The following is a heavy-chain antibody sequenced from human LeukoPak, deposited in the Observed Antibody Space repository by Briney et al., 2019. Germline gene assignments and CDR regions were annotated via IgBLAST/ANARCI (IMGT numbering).Heavy chain of an antibody. Sequence: GGSLRLSCAASGFTFSSYAMSWVRQAPGKGLEWVSVISGSGGATHYADSVKGRFTISRDNSKNTLYLQMNSLRAEDTAVYYCAKDGVATITYDYWGQGTLVTVSS. D-gene: IGHD5-12*01. CDR2: ISGSGGAT. J-gene: IGHJ4*02. V-gene: IGHV3-23*01. CDR1: GFTFSSYA. CDR3: AKDGVATITYDY.